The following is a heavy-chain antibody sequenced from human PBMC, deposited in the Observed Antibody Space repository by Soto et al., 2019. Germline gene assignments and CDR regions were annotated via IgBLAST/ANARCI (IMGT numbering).Heavy chain of an antibody. CDR2: IRSKAYGGTT. D-gene: IGHD3-10*01. J-gene: IGHJ4*02. CDR3: TRSPMIWFGELLSHNY. V-gene: IGHV3-49*03. Sequence: PGGSLRLSCTASGFTFGDYAMSWFRQAPGKGLEWVGFIRSKAYGGTTEYAASVKGRFTISRDDSKSIAYLQMNSLKTEDTAVYYCTRSPMIWFGELLSHNYWGQGTLVTVSS. CDR1: GFTFGDYA.